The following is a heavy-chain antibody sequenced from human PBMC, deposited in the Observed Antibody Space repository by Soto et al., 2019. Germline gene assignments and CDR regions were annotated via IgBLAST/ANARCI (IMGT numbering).Heavy chain of an antibody. J-gene: IGHJ5*02. CDR2: IYYSGST. D-gene: IGHD3-10*01. V-gene: IGHV4-59*01. CDR1: CVSISSYY. CDR3: SALWVAELNQDEKLFHP. Sequence: TLSLTCTVSCVSISSYYWNLIRQPPGKGLEWIGYIYYSGSTNYNPSLKSRVTISVDTSKNQFSLKLSSLTAADTAEYYYSALWVAELNQDEKLFHPGGPGTLVTV.